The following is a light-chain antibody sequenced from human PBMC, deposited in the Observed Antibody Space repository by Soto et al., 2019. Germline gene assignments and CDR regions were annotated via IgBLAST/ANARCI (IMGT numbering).Light chain of an antibody. CDR1: QSVSSW. CDR2: KAS. V-gene: IGKV1-5*03. Sequence: IQMTQSPGTLSWSLGDRATLSCRASQSVSSWLAWYQQKPGKAPKPLIYKASKLKSGVPSRFSCSGSGTEFTLTISSLQPDSFASYYCQPYNSYSGAFGQGTKVAIK. CDR3: QPYNSYSGA. J-gene: IGKJ1*01.